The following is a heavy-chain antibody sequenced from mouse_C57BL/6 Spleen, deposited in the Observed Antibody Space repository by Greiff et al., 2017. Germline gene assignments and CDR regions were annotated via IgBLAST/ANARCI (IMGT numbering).Heavy chain of an antibody. CDR1: GYAFSSYW. Sequence: QVQLQQSGAELVKPGASVKISCKASGYAFSSYWMNWVKQRPGKGLEWIGQIYPGDGDTNYNGQFKGKATLTADKSSSTAYMQLSSLTSEDSAVYFCARRGLRRGSYWYFDVWGTGTTVTGSA. CDR3: ARRGLRRGSYWYFDV. V-gene: IGHV1-80*01. J-gene: IGHJ1*03. D-gene: IGHD2-4*01. CDR2: IYPGDGDT.